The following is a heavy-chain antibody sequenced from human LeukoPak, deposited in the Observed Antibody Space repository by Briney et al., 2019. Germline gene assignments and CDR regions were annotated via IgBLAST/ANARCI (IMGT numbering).Heavy chain of an antibody. CDR3: ARDNSPLGSYGYLDY. CDR2: ISYDGSNK. Sequence: GGSLRLSCAASGFTFSSYAMHWVRQAPGKGLEWVAVISYDGSNKYYADSVKGRFTISRDNSKNTLYLQMNSLRAEDTAVYYCARDNSPLGSYGYLDYWGQGTLVTVSS. D-gene: IGHD5-18*01. V-gene: IGHV3-30*04. J-gene: IGHJ4*02. CDR1: GFTFSSYA.